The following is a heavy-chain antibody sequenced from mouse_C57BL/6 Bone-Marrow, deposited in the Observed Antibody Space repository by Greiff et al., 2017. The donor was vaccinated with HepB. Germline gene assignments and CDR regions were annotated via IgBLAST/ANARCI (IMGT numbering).Heavy chain of an antibody. D-gene: IGHD1-1*01. CDR1: GYTFTSYW. V-gene: IGHV1-64*01. CDR2: IHPNSGST. J-gene: IGHJ2*01. CDR3: ARSYYYGSRDYFDY. Sequence: VQLQQPGAELVKPGASVKLSCKASGYTFTSYWMHWVKQRPGQGLEWIGIIHPNSGSTNYNEKFKSKATLTVDKSSSTAYMQLSSLTSEDSAVYYCARSYYYGSRDYFDYWGQGTTLTVSS.